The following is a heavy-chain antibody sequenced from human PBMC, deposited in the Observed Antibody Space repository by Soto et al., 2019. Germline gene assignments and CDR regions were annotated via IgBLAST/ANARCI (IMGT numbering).Heavy chain of an antibody. V-gene: IGHV3-48*02. D-gene: IGHD2-15*01. CDR2: ISSSSSTI. J-gene: IGHJ5*02. CDR3: ARAPGTVVIDWFDP. CDR1: GFTFSSYS. Sequence: EVQLVESGGGLVQPGGSLRLSCAASGFTFSSYSMNWVRQAPGKGLEWVSYISSSSSTIYYADSVKGRFTISRGNAKNSLYLQMNSLRDEDTAVYYCARAPGTVVIDWFDPWGQGTLVTVSS.